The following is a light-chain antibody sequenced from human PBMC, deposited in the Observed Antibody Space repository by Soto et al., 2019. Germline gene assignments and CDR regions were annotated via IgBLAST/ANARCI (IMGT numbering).Light chain of an antibody. V-gene: IGLV1-44*01. CDR1: SSNIGRNS. CDR2: SNN. Sequence: QSVLTQPPSASGTPGQRVTISCSGSSSNIGRNSVNWYQQVPGMAPKLLINSNNQRPSGVPDRFSGSKSGTSASLAIGGLQSEDEADYYCAAWDDSLNGHWVFGGGTKLTVL. J-gene: IGLJ3*02. CDR3: AAWDDSLNGHWV.